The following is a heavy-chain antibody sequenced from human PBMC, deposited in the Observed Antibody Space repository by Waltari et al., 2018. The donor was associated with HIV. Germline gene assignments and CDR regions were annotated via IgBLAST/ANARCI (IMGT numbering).Heavy chain of an antibody. CDR1: GFTFTTYG. V-gene: IGHV3-30*03. J-gene: IGHJ2*01. D-gene: IGHD1-26*01. CDR2: ISPDATET. Sequence: SGGQVVQSGGSLWLSCSATGFTFTTYGMVWIRRAPATGLQWLAFISPDATETLYGDSVKGRFIISRDNSKNTIYFQMGGLTVEDTAIYYCSRVFAPLQRETWYFDLWGRGSLISV. CDR3: SRVFAPLQRETWYFDL.